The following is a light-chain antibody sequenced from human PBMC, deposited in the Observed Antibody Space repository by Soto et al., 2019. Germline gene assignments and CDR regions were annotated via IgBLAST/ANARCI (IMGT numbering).Light chain of an antibody. CDR3: QQYGDSTWT. CDR2: GAA. Sequence: ENVLTQSPGTLSLSPGERATLSCRASQSVSSNYLAWYQQKPGQASRLLIYGAASRATGIPDRFSGSGSGTDFTLTISRLEPEDFAVYFCQQYGDSTWTFGQGTKVEI. V-gene: IGKV3-20*01. CDR1: QSVSSNY. J-gene: IGKJ1*01.